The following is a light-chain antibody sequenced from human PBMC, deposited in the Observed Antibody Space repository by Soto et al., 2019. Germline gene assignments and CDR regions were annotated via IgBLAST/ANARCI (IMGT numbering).Light chain of an antibody. CDR2: EVS. CDR1: SSDVGRYNY. CDR3: SSYGGLNNLV. Sequence: QSVLTQPPSASGSPGQSVTISCTGTSSDVGRYNYVSWYQQHPGKAPKLMIYEVSKRPSGVPDRFSGYKSGNTASLTVSGLQAEDDADYYWSSYGGLNNLVFGGGTKLTVL. V-gene: IGLV2-8*01. J-gene: IGLJ2*01.